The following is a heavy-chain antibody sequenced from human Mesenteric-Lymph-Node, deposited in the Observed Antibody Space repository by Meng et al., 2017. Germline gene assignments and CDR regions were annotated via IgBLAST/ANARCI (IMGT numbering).Heavy chain of an antibody. CDR1: GYTFTSYD. CDR2: MNPNSGNT. CDR3: ARGRFYSSSFYYYYGMDV. J-gene: IGHJ6*02. V-gene: IGHV1-8*03. D-gene: IGHD6-6*01. Sequence: ASVKVSCKASGYTFTSYDISWVRQASGQGLEWMGWMNPNSGNTDYAQKFQGRVTITRNTSISTAYMELSSLRSEDTAVYYCARGRFYSSSFYYYYGMDVWGQGTTVTVSS.